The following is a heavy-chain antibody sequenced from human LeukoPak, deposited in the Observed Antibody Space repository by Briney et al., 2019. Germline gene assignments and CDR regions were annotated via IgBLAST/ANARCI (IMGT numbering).Heavy chain of an antibody. CDR3: ARAWLGYGGNAYWYFDL. CDR2: IYSSGST. V-gene: IGHV4-59*01. CDR1: GGSLSTYY. D-gene: IGHD4-23*01. Sequence: SETLSLTCTVSGGSLSTYYWNWIRQPPGKGLEGIGYIYSSGSTNYNPSLKSRVTISIDTSRSQFSLKLNSVTAADTAVYFCARAWLGYGGNAYWYFDLWGRGNLVTVSS. J-gene: IGHJ2*01.